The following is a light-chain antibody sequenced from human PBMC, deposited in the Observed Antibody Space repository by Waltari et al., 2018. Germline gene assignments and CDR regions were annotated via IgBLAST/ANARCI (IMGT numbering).Light chain of an antibody. CDR3: SSYAATHNLV. J-gene: IGLJ3*02. CDR1: SSDAGGSNF. CDR2: EIS. V-gene: IGLV2-8*01. Sequence: QSALTQPPSASGSPGQSVTIACTGTSSDAGGSNFFSWYQQYPGKAPKLIIDEISKRPSGVPDRFAGSKSGNTASLTVAGLQPEDEAEYFCSSYAATHNLVFGGGTKLTV.